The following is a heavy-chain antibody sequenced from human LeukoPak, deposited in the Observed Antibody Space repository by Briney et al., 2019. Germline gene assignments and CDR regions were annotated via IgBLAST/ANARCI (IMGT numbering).Heavy chain of an antibody. Sequence: PSETLSLTCAVYGGSFSGYYWSWIRQPPGKGLEWIGEINHSGSTNYNPSLKSRVTISVDTSKNQFSLKLSSVTAADTAVYYCARHANRYYDILTGQTDWLWGQGTLVTVSS. V-gene: IGHV4-34*01. CDR1: GGSFSGYY. J-gene: IGHJ4*02. D-gene: IGHD3-9*01. CDR3: ARHANRYYDILTGQTDWL. CDR2: INHSGST.